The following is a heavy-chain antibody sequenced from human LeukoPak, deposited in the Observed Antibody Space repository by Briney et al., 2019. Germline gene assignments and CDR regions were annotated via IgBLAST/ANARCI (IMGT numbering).Heavy chain of an antibody. J-gene: IGHJ3*02. D-gene: IGHD5-12*01. CDR3: ARGGYSGYAPTDDAFDI. V-gene: IGHV7-4-1*02. CDR2: INTNTGNT. CDR1: VYTFTSYA. Sequence: ASVKVSCKASVYTFTSYAMNWVRQAPGQGLEWMGWINTNTGNTTYAQGFTGRFVFSLDTSVSTAYLQISSLKAEDTAVYYCARGGYSGYAPTDDAFDIWGQGTMVTVSS.